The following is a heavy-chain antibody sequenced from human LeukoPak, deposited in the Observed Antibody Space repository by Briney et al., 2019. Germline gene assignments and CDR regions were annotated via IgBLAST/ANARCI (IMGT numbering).Heavy chain of an antibody. D-gene: IGHD1-1*01. CDR1: GFTFSSYG. Sequence: GGSLRLSCAASGFTFSSYGMHWVRQAPGKGLEWVAVISYDGSNKYYADSVKGRFTISRDNSKNTLYQQMNSLRAEDTAVYYCAKAPSPLYNWNDGNWFDPWGQGTLVTVSS. J-gene: IGHJ5*02. CDR2: ISYDGSNK. CDR3: AKAPSPLYNWNDGNWFDP. V-gene: IGHV3-30*18.